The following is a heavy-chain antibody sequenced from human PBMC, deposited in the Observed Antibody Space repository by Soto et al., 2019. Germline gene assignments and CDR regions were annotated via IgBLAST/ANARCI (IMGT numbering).Heavy chain of an antibody. CDR2: IYYSGST. J-gene: IGHJ5*02. V-gene: IGHV4-30-4*01. D-gene: IGHD3-10*01. Sequence: SETLSLTCTVSGGSISSGDYYWSWIRQPPGKGLEWIGYIYYSGSTYYNPSLKSRVTISVDTSKNQFSLKLSSVTAADTAVYYCASYYGSGSRNWFDPWGQGTLVTVS. CDR1: GGSISSGDYY. CDR3: ASYYGSGSRNWFDP.